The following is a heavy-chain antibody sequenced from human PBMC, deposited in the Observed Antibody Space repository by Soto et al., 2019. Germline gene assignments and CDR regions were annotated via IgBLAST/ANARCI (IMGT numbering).Heavy chain of an antibody. CDR3: ARADGGGDAFDI. Sequence: GGSLRLSCVASGFTFSSYEMNWVTQAPGKGLEWVSYISSSGSSTYYADSVKGRFTISRDNAKNSLYLQMNSLRAEDTAVYYCARADGGGDAFDIWGHGTMVTVSS. D-gene: IGHD6-25*01. V-gene: IGHV3-48*03. CDR2: ISSSGSST. CDR1: GFTFSSYE. J-gene: IGHJ3*02.